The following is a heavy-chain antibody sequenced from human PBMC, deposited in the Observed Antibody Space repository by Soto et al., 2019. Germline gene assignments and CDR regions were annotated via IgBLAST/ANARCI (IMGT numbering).Heavy chain of an antibody. Sequence: GGSLRLSCAASGFTFSSYWMSWVRQAPGKGLEWVANIKQDGSEKYYVDSVKGRFTISRDNAKNSLYLQMNSLRAEDTAVYYYARGIAARPHYYYYYYMDVWGKGTTVTVSS. J-gene: IGHJ6*03. CDR2: IKQDGSEK. CDR1: GFTFSSYW. D-gene: IGHD6-6*01. V-gene: IGHV3-7*01. CDR3: ARGIAARPHYYYYYYMDV.